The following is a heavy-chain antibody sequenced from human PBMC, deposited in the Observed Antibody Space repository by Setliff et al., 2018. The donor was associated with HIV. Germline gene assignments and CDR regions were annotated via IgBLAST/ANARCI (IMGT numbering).Heavy chain of an antibody. V-gene: IGHV4-61*09. Sequence: SETLSLTCTVSAGTISSGSSYWSWIRRPAGKGLEWIGHIHTSGSTNYNPSLKSRVAISVDTSKNQFSLKLSSVTAADTAVYYCARAVTPNYFDLSADLRGGFDIWGQGTVVTVSS. J-gene: IGHJ3*02. CDR2: IHTSGST. CDR1: AGTISSGSSY. D-gene: IGHD3-22*01. CDR3: ARAVTPNYFDLSADLRGGFDI.